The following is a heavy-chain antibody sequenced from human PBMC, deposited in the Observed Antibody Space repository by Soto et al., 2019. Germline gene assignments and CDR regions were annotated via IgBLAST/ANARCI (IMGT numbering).Heavy chain of an antibody. D-gene: IGHD2-2*03. Sequence: ASGKVSCKASGYTFTSYDINWVRQATGQGLEWMGWMNPNSGNTGYAQKFQGRVTMTRNTSISTAYMELSSLRSEDTAVYYCARGFGYCSSTSCFYYYYMDVWGKGTTVTVSS. V-gene: IGHV1-8*01. CDR1: GYTFTSYD. CDR2: MNPNSGNT. CDR3: ARGFGYCSSTSCFYYYYMDV. J-gene: IGHJ6*03.